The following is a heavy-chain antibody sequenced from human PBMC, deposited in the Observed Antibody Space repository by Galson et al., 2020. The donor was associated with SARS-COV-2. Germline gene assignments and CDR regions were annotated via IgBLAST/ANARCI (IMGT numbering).Heavy chain of an antibody. Sequence: SETLSLTCSVSGGSISSTNYYWAWIRQPPGKGLEWIGHIFYVGNTYYNPSLKSRVGISVDTSANQFSLNLHSVTAADTAVYYCARLKNDIFDHWYFDLWGRGTLVTVSS. V-gene: IGHV4-39*01. CDR1: GGSISSTNYY. CDR3: ARLKNDIFDHWYFDL. J-gene: IGHJ2*01. D-gene: IGHD3-9*01. CDR2: IFYVGNT.